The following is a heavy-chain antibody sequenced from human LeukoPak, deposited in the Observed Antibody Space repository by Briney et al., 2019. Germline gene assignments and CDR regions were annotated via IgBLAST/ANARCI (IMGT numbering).Heavy chain of an antibody. Sequence: PGGSLRLSCAASGFTFSSNVMSWVRQAPGKGLEWVSAISGSGGSTYYADSVKGRFTISRDNSKNTLYLQMNSLRAEDTAVYYCAKDGIVATPRWYFDLWGRGTLVTVSS. CDR2: ISGSGGST. J-gene: IGHJ2*01. CDR3: AKDGIVATPRWYFDL. CDR1: GFTFSSNV. D-gene: IGHD5-12*01. V-gene: IGHV3-23*01.